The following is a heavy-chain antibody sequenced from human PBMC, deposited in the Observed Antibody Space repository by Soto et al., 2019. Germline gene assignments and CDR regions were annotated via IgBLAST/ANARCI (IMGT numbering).Heavy chain of an antibody. CDR1: GYTFTSYA. CDR2: INAGNGNT. D-gene: IGHD3-22*01. CDR3: ARDPTPDYYDSSGYNNYYYYGMDV. J-gene: IGHJ6*02. V-gene: IGHV1-3*01. Sequence: ASVKVSCKASGYTFTSYAMHWVRQAPGQRLEWMGWINAGNGNTKYSQKFQGRVTITRDTSASTAYMELSSLRSEDTAVYYCARDPTPDYYDSSGYNNYYYYGMDVWGQGTTVTVSS.